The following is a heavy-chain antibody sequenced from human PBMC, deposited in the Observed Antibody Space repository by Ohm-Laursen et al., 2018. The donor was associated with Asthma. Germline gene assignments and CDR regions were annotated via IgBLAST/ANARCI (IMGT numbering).Heavy chain of an antibody. CDR1: GGSVSTSDYY. D-gene: IGHD1-26*01. CDR2: IYYSGSA. CDR3: ARVAVGATKTFDY. Sequence: SQTLSLTCNVSGGSVSTSDYYWSWIRQPPGRGLEWIGYIYYSGSAVHSPSLNSRITISVDTSKNQVSLKLSSVTAADTAVYYCARVAVGATKTFDYWGQGTLVTVSS. J-gene: IGHJ4*02. V-gene: IGHV4-61*08.